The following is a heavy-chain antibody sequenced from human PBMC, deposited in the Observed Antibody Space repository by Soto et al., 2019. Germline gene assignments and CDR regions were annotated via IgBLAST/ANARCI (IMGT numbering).Heavy chain of an antibody. J-gene: IGHJ4*02. Sequence: QVQLVQSGAEVKKPGSSVKVSCKASGGTFSSYTISWVRQAPGQGLEWMGRIIPILGIANYAQKFQGRVTITADKSTSTAYMELSSLRSEDTAVYYCPTPGGYSGYDRDYWGQGTLVTVSS. V-gene: IGHV1-69*02. CDR2: IIPILGIA. D-gene: IGHD5-12*01. CDR3: PTPGGYSGYDRDY. CDR1: GGTFSSYT.